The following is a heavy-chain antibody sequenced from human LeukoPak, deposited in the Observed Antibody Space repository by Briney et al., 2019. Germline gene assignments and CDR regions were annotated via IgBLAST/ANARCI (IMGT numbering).Heavy chain of an antibody. D-gene: IGHD3-3*01. CDR1: GFTFSSYA. V-gene: IGHV3-23*01. J-gene: IGHJ6*02. Sequence: GGSLRLSCAASGFTFSSYAMSWVRQAPGKGLEWVSAISGSGGSTYYADSVKGRFTISRDNSKNALYLQMNSLRAEDTAVYYCAKHPYYDFWSGPYYYYGMDVWGQGTTVTVSS. CDR3: AKHPYYDFWSGPYYYYGMDV. CDR2: ISGSGGST.